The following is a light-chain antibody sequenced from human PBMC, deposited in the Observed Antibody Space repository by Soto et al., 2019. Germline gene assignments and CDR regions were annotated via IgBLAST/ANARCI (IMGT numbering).Light chain of an antibody. Sequence: QLVLTQSPSASASLGASVKLTCTLSSGHSTYAIAWHQQQPEKGPRFLMKLYSDGRHIKGDGIPDRFSGSSSGAERYLTISSLQSEDEADYYCQTWGSGTWVFGGGTKLTVL. J-gene: IGLJ3*02. CDR3: QTWGSGTWV. CDR1: SGHSTYA. V-gene: IGLV4-69*01. CDR2: LYSDGRH.